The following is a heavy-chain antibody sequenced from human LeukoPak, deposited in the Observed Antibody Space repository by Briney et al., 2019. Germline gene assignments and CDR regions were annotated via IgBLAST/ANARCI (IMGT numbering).Heavy chain of an antibody. CDR2: ITSGSSYI. V-gene: IGHV3-21*01. D-gene: IGHD1-26*01. CDR3: ARDIVRQNLRELHTYYFDY. CDR1: GFTFSSYN. Sequence: GGSLRLSCAASGFTFSSYNMNWVRQAPGKGLEWVSSITSGSSYIYYADSVKGRFTISRDNAKNSLYLQMNSLRAEDTAVYYCARDIVRQNLRELHTYYFDYWGQGTLVTVSS. J-gene: IGHJ4*02.